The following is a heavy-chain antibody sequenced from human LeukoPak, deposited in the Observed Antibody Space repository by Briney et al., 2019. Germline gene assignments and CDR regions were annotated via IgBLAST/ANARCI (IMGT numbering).Heavy chain of an antibody. D-gene: IGHD1-26*01. CDR3: ARDLISGAYTFDY. V-gene: IGHV3-48*02. CDR2: ISSSSTTI. J-gene: IGHJ4*02. CDR1: GFTFSDLS. Sequence: GGSLRLSCAASGFTFSDLSMNWVRQAPGKGLEWVSYISSSSTTIYYADSVRGRFTISRDNARKSLYLQMNSLRDEDTAIYYCARDLISGAYTFDYWGPGTLVTVSS.